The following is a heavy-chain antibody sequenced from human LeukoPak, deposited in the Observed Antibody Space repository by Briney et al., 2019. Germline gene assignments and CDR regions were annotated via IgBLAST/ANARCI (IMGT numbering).Heavy chain of an antibody. J-gene: IGHJ4*02. CDR3: ARGLLGFAAEFDY. Sequence: GGSLRLSCAASGFTFSSYSMNWVRQAPGKGLEWVPYIGSSSSPIYYADSVKGRFTISRDNAKNSLYLQMNSLRDEDTAVYYCARGLLGFAAEFDYWGQGTLVTVSS. D-gene: IGHD6-13*01. CDR1: GFTFSSYS. CDR2: IGSSSSPI. V-gene: IGHV3-48*02.